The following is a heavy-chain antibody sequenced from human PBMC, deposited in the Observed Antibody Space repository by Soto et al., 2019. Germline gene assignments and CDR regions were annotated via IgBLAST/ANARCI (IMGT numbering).Heavy chain of an antibody. CDR1: GFTFSSYG. CDR2: ISYDGSNK. V-gene: IGHV3-30*18. Sequence: QVQLVESGGGVVQPGRSLRLSCAASGFTFSSYGMHWVRQAPGKGLEWVAVISYDGSNKYYADSVKGRFTISRDNSKNTLYLQMNSLRAEDTAVYYCAKGSGIVVVTAIDYWGQGTLVTVSS. CDR3: AKGSGIVVVTAIDY. D-gene: IGHD2-21*02. J-gene: IGHJ4*02.